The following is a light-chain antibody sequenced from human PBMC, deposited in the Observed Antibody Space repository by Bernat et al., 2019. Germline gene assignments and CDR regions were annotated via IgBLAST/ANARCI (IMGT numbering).Light chain of an antibody. Sequence: EIVLTQSPGTLSLSPGQRATLSCRASQSVSNTYLAWYRQKPGQAPRPLISGASSRASGVPDRLTGGGSGTVFTLTIDRLEPEDFAVYYCQQYGSTPPTFGQGTRLEIK. CDR2: GAS. J-gene: IGKJ5*01. CDR1: QSVSNTY. CDR3: QQYGSTPPT. V-gene: IGKV3-20*01.